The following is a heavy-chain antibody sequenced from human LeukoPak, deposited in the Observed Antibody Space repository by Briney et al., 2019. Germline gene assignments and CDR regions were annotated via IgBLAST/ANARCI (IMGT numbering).Heavy chain of an antibody. D-gene: IGHD5-24*01. J-gene: IGHJ4*02. V-gene: IGHV1-2*02. CDR1: GFLFSVYY. CDR2: INPNSGDT. Sequence: ASVKVSCKASGFLFSVYYMHWVRQVPGQGLEWMGWINPNSGDTKYAQKFQGRVTMTRDASISTAYMELSRLRSDDTAVYYCARETEMSASLDYWVQGTLVTVSS. CDR3: ARETEMSASLDY.